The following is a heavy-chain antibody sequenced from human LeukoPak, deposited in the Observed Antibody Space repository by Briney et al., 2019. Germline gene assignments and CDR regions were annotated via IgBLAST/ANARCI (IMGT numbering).Heavy chain of an antibody. V-gene: IGHV3-23*01. CDR1: GFTFSAFA. J-gene: IGHJ3*01. CDR3: AKEGMLRGVSYPFDL. D-gene: IGHD3-10*01. CDR2: ISGSGGST. Sequence: QAGGSLRLSCAASGFTFSAFALSWVRQAPGKGLEWVSAISGSGGSTDSADSVKGRFTISRDNSKNTLYLQMNSLRAEDTAVYYCAKEGMLRGVSYPFDLWGQGTMVTVSS.